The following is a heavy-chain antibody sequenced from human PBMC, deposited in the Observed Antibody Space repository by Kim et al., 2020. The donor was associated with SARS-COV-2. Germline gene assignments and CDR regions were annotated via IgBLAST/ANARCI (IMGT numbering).Heavy chain of an antibody. CDR3: ARDREDIVVVPAARLGDV. V-gene: IGHV1-18*01. CDR2: ISAYNGNT. J-gene: IGHJ6*02. Sequence: ASVKVSCKASGYTFTSYGISWVRQAPGQGLEWMGWISAYNGNTNYAQKLQGRVTMTTDTSTSTAYMELRSLRSDDTAVYYCARDREDIVVVPAARLGDVWGQGTTVTVSS. D-gene: IGHD2-2*01. CDR1: GYTFTSYG.